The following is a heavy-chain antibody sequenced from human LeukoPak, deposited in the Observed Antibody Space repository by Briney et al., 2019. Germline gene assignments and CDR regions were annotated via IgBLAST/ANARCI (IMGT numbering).Heavy chain of an antibody. Sequence: ASVKVSCKASGYTFTSYGISWVRQAPGQGLEWMGWISAYNGNTNYAQKFQGRVTMTRDTSISTAYMELSRLRSDDTAVYYCARDLRLIVVVPAAMFGYWGQGTLVTVSS. V-gene: IGHV1-18*01. CDR1: GYTFTSYG. CDR3: ARDLRLIVVVPAAMFGY. CDR2: ISAYNGNT. D-gene: IGHD2-2*01. J-gene: IGHJ4*02.